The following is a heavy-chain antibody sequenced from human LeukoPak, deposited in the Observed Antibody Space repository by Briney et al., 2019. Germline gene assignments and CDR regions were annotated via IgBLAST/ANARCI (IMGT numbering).Heavy chain of an antibody. CDR1: GGSMNKYY. D-gene: IGHD2-21*01. Sequence: PSETLSLTCTVSGGSMNKYYWNWIRQPPGKGLEWIGSIYHSGSTYYNPSLKSRVTISVDTSKNQFSLKLSSVTAADTAIYYCAREFHDLRSLWGQGTMVTVSS. J-gene: IGHJ3*01. CDR2: IYHSGST. CDR3: AREFHDLRSL. V-gene: IGHV4-38-2*02.